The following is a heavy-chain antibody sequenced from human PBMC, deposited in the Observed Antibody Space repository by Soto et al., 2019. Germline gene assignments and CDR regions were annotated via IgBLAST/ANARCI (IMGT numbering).Heavy chain of an antibody. D-gene: IGHD2-15*01. Sequence: GASVKVSCKASGGSFSSYTSSWVRQAPGQGLEWMGRIIPILGIANYAQKFQGRVTITADKSTSTAYMELSSLRSEDTAVYYCARDFGDLGYCSGGSCYGRYFDLWGRGTLVTVSS. J-gene: IGHJ2*01. CDR1: GGSFSSYT. CDR3: ARDFGDLGYCSGGSCYGRYFDL. V-gene: IGHV1-69*04. CDR2: IIPILGIA.